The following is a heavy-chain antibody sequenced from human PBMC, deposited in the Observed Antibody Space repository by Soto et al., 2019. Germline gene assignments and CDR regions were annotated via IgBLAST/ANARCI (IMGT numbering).Heavy chain of an antibody. Sequence: QVQLVQSGVEVKKPGASVKVSCKASGYTFISHGISWVRQAPGQGLEWMGWISGKNGNTNYAQKLHGRVTLTTDTSTSTAYMELRSLRSDDTAVYFCATEPIYYNDGSGYYPLGHWGQGTLVTVSS. CDR3: ATEPIYYNDGSGYYPLGH. J-gene: IGHJ4*02. CDR1: GYTFISHG. D-gene: IGHD3-22*01. CDR2: ISGKNGNT. V-gene: IGHV1-18*04.